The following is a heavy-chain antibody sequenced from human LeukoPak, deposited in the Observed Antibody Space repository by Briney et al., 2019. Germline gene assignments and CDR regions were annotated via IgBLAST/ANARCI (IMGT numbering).Heavy chain of an antibody. J-gene: IGHJ6*03. CDR3: ARVVSDYYYYYYMDV. CDR2: INWNGGST. CDR1: GFTFDDYG. D-gene: IGHD2-21*02. V-gene: IGHV3-20*04. Sequence: GGSLGLSCAASGFTFDDYGMSWVRQAPGKGLEWVSGINWNGGSTGYADSVKGRFTISRDNAKNSLYLQMNSLRAEDTALYYCARVVSDYYYYYYMDVWGKGTTVTVSS.